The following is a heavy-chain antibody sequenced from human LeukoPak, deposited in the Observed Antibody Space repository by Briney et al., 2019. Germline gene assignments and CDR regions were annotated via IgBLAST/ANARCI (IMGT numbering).Heavy chain of an antibody. D-gene: IGHD2-2*01. CDR1: GYSFTISW. Sequence: GESLKISCQAYGYSFTISWIAWVRQMPGKGLEWMGVIYPRDSRTTYSPSFQDQVTISADKSISTAYLQWTSLKASDTAMYYCARHLSDITSSPNYWGPGTLVTVSS. CDR3: ARHLSDITSSPNY. CDR2: IYPRDSRT. V-gene: IGHV5-51*01. J-gene: IGHJ4*02.